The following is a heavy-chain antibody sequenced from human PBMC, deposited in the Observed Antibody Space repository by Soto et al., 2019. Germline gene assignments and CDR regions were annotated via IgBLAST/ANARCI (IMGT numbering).Heavy chain of an antibody. J-gene: IGHJ4*02. Sequence: VASVKVSCKTSGYTFTNFGLSWVRQAPGQGLEWMGWISAYNGNRNYAQNFQGRVTMTTDTSTSTAYMELRSLRSDDTAVYYCDWGGNPIDDWGQGTLVTVSS. D-gene: IGHD3-16*01. V-gene: IGHV1-18*01. CDR2: ISAYNGNR. CDR3: DWGGNPIDD. CDR1: GYTFTNFG.